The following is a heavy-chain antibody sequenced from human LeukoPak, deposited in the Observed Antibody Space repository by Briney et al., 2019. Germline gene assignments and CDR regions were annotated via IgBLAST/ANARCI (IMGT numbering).Heavy chain of an antibody. Sequence: GESLKISCKGSGYSFTIYLIAWLRQMPGKGLEWIGFINPPDSDTRYSPSFQGQVTISADKSISTVYLQWSSLKASDTAMYYCARHRRDDYNRKLDYWGQGTLVTVSS. V-gene: IGHV5-51*01. CDR3: ARHRRDDYNRKLDY. CDR2: INPPDSDT. CDR1: GYSFTIYL. D-gene: IGHD5-24*01. J-gene: IGHJ4*02.